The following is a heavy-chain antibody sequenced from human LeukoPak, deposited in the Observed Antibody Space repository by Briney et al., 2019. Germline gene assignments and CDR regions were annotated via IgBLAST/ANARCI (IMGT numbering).Heavy chain of an antibody. V-gene: IGHV3-53*01. CDR3: ARVIQLRRNGFDY. D-gene: IGHD5-18*01. CDR2: IYSGGST. J-gene: IGHJ4*02. Sequence: GGSLRLSCAASGFTVSGNYMSWVRQAPGKGLGWVSVIYSGGSTYYADSVKGRFTISRDNSKNTLYLQMNSLRAEDTAVYYCARVIQLRRNGFDYWGQGTLVTVSS. CDR1: GFTVSGNY.